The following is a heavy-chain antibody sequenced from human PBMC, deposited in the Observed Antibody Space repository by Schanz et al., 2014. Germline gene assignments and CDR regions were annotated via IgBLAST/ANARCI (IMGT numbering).Heavy chain of an antibody. Sequence: QVQLVESGGGVVQPGGSLRLSCAASEFSFSSFGMNWVRQAPGKGLEWVAIIWYDGSNKYYADSVKGRFTISRDNSKNTLFLQMSSLRAEDTAVYYCARDGDFDYWGQGTLVNVSS. V-gene: IGHV3-33*08. CDR3: ARDGDFDY. CDR1: EFSFSSFG. J-gene: IGHJ4*02. CDR2: IWYDGSNK.